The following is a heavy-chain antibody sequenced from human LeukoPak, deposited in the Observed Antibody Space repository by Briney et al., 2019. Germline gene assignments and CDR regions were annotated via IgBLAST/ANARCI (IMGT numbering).Heavy chain of an antibody. J-gene: IGHJ6*03. CDR1: GFTFSSYW. V-gene: IGHV3-7*01. CDR2: IKQDGSEK. CDR3: ARVSPDDFWSAYDYYYYYMDV. Sequence: GGSLRLSCAASGFTFSSYWMSWVRQAPGKGLEWVANIKQDGSEKYYVDSVKGRFTISRDNAKNSLYLQMNSLRAEDTAVYYCARVSPDDFWSAYDYYYYYMDVWGKGTTVTVSS. D-gene: IGHD3-3*01.